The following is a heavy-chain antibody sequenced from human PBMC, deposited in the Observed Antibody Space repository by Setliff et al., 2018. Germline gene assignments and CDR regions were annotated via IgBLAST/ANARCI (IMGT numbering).Heavy chain of an antibody. CDR1: GYSISSGYY. V-gene: IGHV4-38-2*01. J-gene: IGHJ4*02. CDR3: ARGGTFRYFDF. Sequence: SETLSLTCAVSGYSISSGYYWGWIRQPPGKGLEWIGSIYYSGTANYSPSLRSRLTISVDTSKNQFSLKLKSVTAADTAVYYCARGGTFRYFDFWGQGAPVTVSS. D-gene: IGHD2-15*01. CDR2: IYYSGTA.